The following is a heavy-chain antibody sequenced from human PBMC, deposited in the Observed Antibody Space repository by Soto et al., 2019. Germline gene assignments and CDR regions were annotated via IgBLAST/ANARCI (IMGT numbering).Heavy chain of an antibody. D-gene: IGHD3-22*01. CDR3: ARWPNDYDSSGYFRQEYFDY. CDR1: GFAFSAYW. Sequence: GGSLRFSCAASGFAFSAYWMSWVRQAPGKGLEWVANIKQDGSEAYYVDSVKGRFTISRDNAKNSLFLQLNSLRAEDTAVYYCARWPNDYDSSGYFRQEYFDYWGRGTLVTVSS. V-gene: IGHV3-7*01. CDR2: IKQDGSEA. J-gene: IGHJ4*02.